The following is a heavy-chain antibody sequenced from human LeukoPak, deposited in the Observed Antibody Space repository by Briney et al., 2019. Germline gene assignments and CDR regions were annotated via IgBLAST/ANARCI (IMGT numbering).Heavy chain of an antibody. CDR1: GFTFSDYY. D-gene: IGHD2-8*01. CDR3: ARDHCTNGVCSFFY. Sequence: GGSLRLSCAASGFTFSDYYMSWIRQAPGKGLEWVSYISSSGSTIYYADSVKGRFTISRDNAKNSLYLQMTSLRAEDTAVYYCARDHCTNGVCSFFYWGQGTLVTVSS. J-gene: IGHJ4*02. V-gene: IGHV3-11*01. CDR2: ISSSGSTI.